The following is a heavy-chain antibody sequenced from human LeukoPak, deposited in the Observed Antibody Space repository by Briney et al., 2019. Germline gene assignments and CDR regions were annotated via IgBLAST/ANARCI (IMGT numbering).Heavy chain of an antibody. J-gene: IGHJ4*02. Sequence: GASVKVSCKASGYTFTSYYMHWVRQAPGQGLEWMGIINPSGGSTSYAQKFQGRVTMTRDTSTSTVYMELSSLRSEDTAVYHCARDRGEGYYFDYWGQGTLVTVSS. CDR1: GYTFTSYY. V-gene: IGHV1-46*01. D-gene: IGHD3-10*01. CDR3: ARDRGEGYYFDY. CDR2: INPSGGST.